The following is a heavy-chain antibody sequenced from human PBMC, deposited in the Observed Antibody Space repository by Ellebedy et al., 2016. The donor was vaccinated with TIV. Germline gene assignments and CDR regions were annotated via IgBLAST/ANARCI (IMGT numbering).Heavy chain of an antibody. V-gene: IGHV4-39*01. D-gene: IGHD6-6*01. Sequence: SETLSLXXTVTDGSIIGSNYYWGWVRLPPGKGLEWIGIIHYSGTTSYNPSFRSRVTTFVDLSKNQLSLKLTSVTAADTAIYYCARHERWSSSSVNSYNYYMDVWGSGTTVTVSS. CDR3: ARHERWSSSSVNSYNYYMDV. J-gene: IGHJ6*03. CDR1: DGSIIGSNYY. CDR2: IHYSGTT.